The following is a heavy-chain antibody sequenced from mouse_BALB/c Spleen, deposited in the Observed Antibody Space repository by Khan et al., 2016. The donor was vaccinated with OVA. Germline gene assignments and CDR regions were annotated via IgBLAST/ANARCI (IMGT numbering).Heavy chain of an antibody. J-gene: IGHJ4*01. CDR1: GYTFTSKW. D-gene: IGHD2-10*02. CDR3: ARSLLRSTVRAMDY. V-gene: IGHV1S127*01. Sequence: QVQLKQSGPEVVRPGASVKMSCKASGYTFTSKWMHWVKQRPGQGLEWIGMIDPSNTETRLNQKFKDKATLNVEGSSNTASMQFSSLTSEDSAVYYCARSLLRSTVRAMDYWGQGTSVTVSS. CDR2: IDPSNTET.